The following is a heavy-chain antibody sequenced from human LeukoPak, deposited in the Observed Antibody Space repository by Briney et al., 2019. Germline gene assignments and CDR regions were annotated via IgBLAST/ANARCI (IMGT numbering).Heavy chain of an antibody. J-gene: IGHJ5*02. Sequence: PSETLSLTCTGSGVTISSYYWSWIRQPPGKGLEWIGYIYYSGSTNYNPSLKSRVTISVDTSKNQFSLKLSSVTAADTAVYYCARDPEYCTNGVCYHWFDPWGQGTLVTVSS. V-gene: IGHV4-59*01. CDR3: ARDPEYCTNGVCYHWFDP. CDR2: IYYSGST. CDR1: GVTISSYY. D-gene: IGHD2-8*01.